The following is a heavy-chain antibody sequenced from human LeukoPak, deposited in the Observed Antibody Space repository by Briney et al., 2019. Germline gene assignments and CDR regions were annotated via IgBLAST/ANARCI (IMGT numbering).Heavy chain of an antibody. D-gene: IGHD6-19*01. CDR3: AREGTSGWYYFDY. Sequence: PGGSLRLSCAASGLTFSTYWMHWVRQAPGKGLVWGSRINSDGRSTTYADFVKGRFTISRDNAKNTLYLQMNSLRAEDTAVYYCAREGTSGWYYFDYWGQGTLVTVSS. CDR2: INSDGRST. V-gene: IGHV3-74*01. J-gene: IGHJ4*02. CDR1: GLTFSTYW.